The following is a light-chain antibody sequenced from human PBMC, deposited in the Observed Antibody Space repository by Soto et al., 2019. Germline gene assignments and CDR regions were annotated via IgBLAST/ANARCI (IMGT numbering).Light chain of an antibody. CDR3: AAWDGSLNGYV. CDR2: NNN. V-gene: IGLV1-44*01. Sequence: QSVLTQPPSASGTPGQRVTISCSGGSSNIGTNAVNWYQQLPGTAPKLLIYNNNQRPSGVPDRFSGSKSGTSASLAISGLQSEDEADYYCAAWDGSLNGYVLGTGTKVTVL. CDR1: SSNIGTNA. J-gene: IGLJ1*01.